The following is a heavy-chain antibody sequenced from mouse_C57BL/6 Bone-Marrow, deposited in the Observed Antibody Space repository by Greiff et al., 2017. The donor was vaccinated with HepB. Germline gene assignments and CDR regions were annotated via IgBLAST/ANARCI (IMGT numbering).Heavy chain of an antibody. CDR3: ARRFYYEGYFDV. J-gene: IGHJ1*03. V-gene: IGHV1-64*01. CDR1: GYTFTSYW. Sequence: QVQLQQPGAELVKPGASVKLSCKASGYTFTSYWLTGGRQRPGQGLEWIGMIHPNSGSTNYNEKFKSKATLPVDKSSSTAYMQLSSLTSEDSAVYYCARRFYYEGYFDVWGTGTTVTVSS. CDR2: IHPNSGST. D-gene: IGHD2-4*01.